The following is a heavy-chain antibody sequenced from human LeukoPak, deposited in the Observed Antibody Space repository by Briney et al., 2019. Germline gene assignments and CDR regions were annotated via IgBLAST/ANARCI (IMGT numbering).Heavy chain of an antibody. CDR2: IKQDGSEK. Sequence: PGGSLRLSCAASGFTFSNYWMSWVRQAPGKGLEWVANIKQDGSEKYYVNSVKGRFTISRDNAKNSLYLQMNSLRAEDTAVYYCARAMSTFGGVRNYFDSWGQGTLVTVSS. D-gene: IGHD3-16*01. V-gene: IGHV3-7*04. CDR3: ARAMSTFGGVRNYFDS. J-gene: IGHJ4*02. CDR1: GFTFSNYW.